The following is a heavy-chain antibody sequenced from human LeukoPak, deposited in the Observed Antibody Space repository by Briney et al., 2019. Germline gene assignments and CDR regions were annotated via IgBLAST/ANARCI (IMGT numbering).Heavy chain of an antibody. J-gene: IGHJ3*01. V-gene: IGHV3-23*01. CDR2: ISGSGGST. Sequence: PGGSLRLSCAASGFTFSSYAMSWVRQAPGKGLEWVSAISGSGGSTYYADSVKGRFTISRDNSKNTLYLQMNSLRAEDTAVYYCAKGPHLTYYYDSSGYYYEDWGQGTMVTVSS. CDR1: GFTFSSYA. CDR3: AKGPHLTYYYDSSGYYYED. D-gene: IGHD3-22*01.